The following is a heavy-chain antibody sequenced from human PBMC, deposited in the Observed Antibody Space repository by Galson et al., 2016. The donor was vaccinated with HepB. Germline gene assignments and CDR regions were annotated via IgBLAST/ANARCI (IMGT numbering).Heavy chain of an antibody. CDR2: ISNSPKTQ. Sequence: SLRLSCAASGFTFSSYEMNWVRQAPGKGLEWVSHISNSPKTQHFIDSVQGRFTISRDNAKNSLFLQMNSLRDDDTAVYYCARDPGGKFSDGSIDYWGQGTLVTVSS. D-gene: IGHD5-24*01. V-gene: IGHV3-48*03. CDR3: ARDPGGKFSDGSIDY. CDR1: GFTFSSYE. J-gene: IGHJ4*02.